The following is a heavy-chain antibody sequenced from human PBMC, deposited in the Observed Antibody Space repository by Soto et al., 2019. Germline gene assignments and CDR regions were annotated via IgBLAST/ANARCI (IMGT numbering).Heavy chain of an antibody. Sequence: QVQLVQSGAEVKKPGSSVKVSCQASGGTFSSYAISWVRQAPGQGLEWMGGIIPIFGTANYAQKFQGRVTILADESTSRGYMELSSLRSEDTAVYFCARVEYCSGGCCWCAFVFWGQGTMVTVSS. V-gene: IGHV1-69*01. CDR1: GGTFSSYA. CDR3: ARVEYCSGGCCWCAFVF. D-gene: IGHD2-15*01. CDR2: IIPIFGTA. J-gene: IGHJ3*01.